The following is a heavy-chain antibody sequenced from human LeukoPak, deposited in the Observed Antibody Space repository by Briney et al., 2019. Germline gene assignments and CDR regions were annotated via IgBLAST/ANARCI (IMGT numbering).Heavy chain of an antibody. Sequence: GGSLRLSCAGSGFTFSSYSMNWVRLAPGKGLEWVSYISSSSSTIYYADSVKGRFTISRDNAKNSLYLQMNSLRAEDTAVYYSARECWDCTNGVCFTNWFDPWGQGTLVTVSS. D-gene: IGHD2-8*01. CDR1: GFTFSSYS. CDR3: ARECWDCTNGVCFTNWFDP. V-gene: IGHV3-48*01. CDR2: ISSSSSTI. J-gene: IGHJ5*02.